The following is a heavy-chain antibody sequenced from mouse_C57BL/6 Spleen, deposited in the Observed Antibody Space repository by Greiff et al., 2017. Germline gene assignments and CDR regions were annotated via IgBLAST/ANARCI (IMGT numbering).Heavy chain of an antibody. CDR1: GYTFTSYW. CDR2: INPSNGGT. CDR3: AREGLRKAMDY. J-gene: IGHJ4*01. Sequence: QVQLQQPGTELVKPGASVKLSCKASGYTFTSYWMHWVKQRPGQGLEWIGNINPSNGGTNYNEKFKSKATLTVDKSSSKAYMLLSSLTSEDSAVYYCAREGLRKAMDYWGQGTSVTVSS. D-gene: IGHD2-4*01. V-gene: IGHV1-53*01.